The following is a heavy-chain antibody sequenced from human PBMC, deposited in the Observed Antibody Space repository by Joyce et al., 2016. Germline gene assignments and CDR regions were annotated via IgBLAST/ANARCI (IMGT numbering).Heavy chain of an antibody. V-gene: IGHV3-30*18. CDR1: GLTLSNYG. J-gene: IGHJ4*02. Sequence: GLTLSNYGVHWVRQAPGKGLEWVAVISYDGIYKYYADSVKGRVTISRDNSKNTVFLEMNSLRAEDTAVYYCAKILTATYSSGWFLDYWGQGTLVTVSS. D-gene: IGHD6-25*01. CDR3: AKILTATYSSGWFLDY. CDR2: ISYDGIYK.